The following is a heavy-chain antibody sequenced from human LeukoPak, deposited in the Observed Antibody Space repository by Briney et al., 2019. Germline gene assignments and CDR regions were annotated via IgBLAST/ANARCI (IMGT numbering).Heavy chain of an antibody. CDR2: ISSSSSTI. J-gene: IGHJ2*01. D-gene: IGHD2-21*02. CDR3: AKGSGHIVVVTAYLYFDL. Sequence: GGSLRLSCAASGFTFSSYSMNWVRQAPGKGLEWVSYISSSSSTIYYADSVKGRFTISRDNAKNSLYLQMNSLRAEDTAVYYCAKGSGHIVVVTAYLYFDLWGRGTLVTVSS. V-gene: IGHV3-48*04. CDR1: GFTFSSYS.